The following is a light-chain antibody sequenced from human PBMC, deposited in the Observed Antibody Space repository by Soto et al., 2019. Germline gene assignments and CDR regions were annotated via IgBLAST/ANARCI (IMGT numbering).Light chain of an antibody. CDR2: GAS. CDR1: QSVSSY. Sequence: ELVMTQSPATLSVSPGERATLSCRASQSVSSYLAWYQQKPGQAPRLLIYGASSRATGIPDRFSGSGSGTDFTLTISRLEPEDFAVYYCQQYGSSPRITFGQGTRLEIK. V-gene: IGKV3-20*01. J-gene: IGKJ5*01. CDR3: QQYGSSPRIT.